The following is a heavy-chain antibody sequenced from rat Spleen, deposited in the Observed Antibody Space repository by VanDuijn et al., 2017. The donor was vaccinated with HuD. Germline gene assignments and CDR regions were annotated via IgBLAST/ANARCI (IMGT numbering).Heavy chain of an antibody. CDR2: MSYSGST. V-gene: IGHV3-1*01. CDR3: ARRHYGYTDYFDY. CDR1: GYSITSNY. Sequence: EVQLQESGPGLVRPSQSLSLTCSVTGYSITSNYWGWIRKFPGNKMEWIGHMSYSGSTRYNPSLKSRISITRDTAKNQFFLQLNSVTTEDTATYCCARRHYGYTDYFDYWGQGVMVTVSS. J-gene: IGHJ2*01. D-gene: IGHD1-9*01.